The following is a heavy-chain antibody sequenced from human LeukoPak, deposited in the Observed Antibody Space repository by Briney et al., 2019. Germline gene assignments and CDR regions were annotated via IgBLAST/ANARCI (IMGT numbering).Heavy chain of an antibody. V-gene: IGHV4-30-4*08. CDR3: ARENKNWNKMAIDY. CDR1: GGSISSGDYY. J-gene: IGHJ4*02. Sequence: SQTLSLTCTVSGGSISSGDYYWNWIRQPPGKGLEWIGFIYYSGSTYYNPSLKSRVTISVDTSKNQFSLKLSSVTAADTALCYCARENKNWNKMAIDYWGQGTLVTVSS. CDR2: IYYSGST. D-gene: IGHD1/OR15-1a*01.